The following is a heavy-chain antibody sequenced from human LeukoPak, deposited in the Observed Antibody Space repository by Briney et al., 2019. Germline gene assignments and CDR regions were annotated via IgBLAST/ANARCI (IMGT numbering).Heavy chain of an antibody. CDR1: GFTFSTYS. CDR3: ARSGRWSGYSVGYYYYYIDV. CDR2: ISSDSSSI. V-gene: IGHV3-48*01. D-gene: IGHD3-3*01. J-gene: IGHJ6*03. Sequence: PGGSLRLSCAASGFTFSTYSMNWVRQAPGKGLEWISYISSDSSSIYYADSMKGRFTISRDNARNSLYLQMNSLRAEDTAVFYCARSGRWSGYSVGYYYYYIDVWGKGTTVTVSS.